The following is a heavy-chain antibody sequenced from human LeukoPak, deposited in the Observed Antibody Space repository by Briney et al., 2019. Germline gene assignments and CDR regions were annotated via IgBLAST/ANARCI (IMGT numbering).Heavy chain of an antibody. V-gene: IGHV1-24*01. D-gene: IGHD3-22*01. CDR2: FDPEDGET. Sequence: ASVKVSCKVSGYTLTELSMHWVRQAPGKGLEGMGGFDPEDGETIYAQKFQGRVTMTEDTSTNTAYMELSSLRSEDTAVYYCATPYYDSSGYTFDYWGQGTLVTVSS. CDR1: GYTLTELS. CDR3: ATPYYDSSGYTFDY. J-gene: IGHJ4*02.